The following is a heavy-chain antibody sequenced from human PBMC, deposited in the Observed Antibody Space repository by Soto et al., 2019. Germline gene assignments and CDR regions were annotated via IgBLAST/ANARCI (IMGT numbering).Heavy chain of an antibody. CDR1: VGSISSCGYY. V-gene: IGHV4-31*03. CDR2: IYYSGST. J-gene: IGHJ4*02. Sequence: SETLSLTCTVSVGSISSCGYYWSWIRQHPGKGLEWIGYIYYSGSTYYNPSLKSRVTISVDTSKNQFSLKLSSVTAADTAVYYCATYSSSPWWWDYWGQGTLVTVSS. CDR3: ATYSSSPWWWDY. D-gene: IGHD6-6*01.